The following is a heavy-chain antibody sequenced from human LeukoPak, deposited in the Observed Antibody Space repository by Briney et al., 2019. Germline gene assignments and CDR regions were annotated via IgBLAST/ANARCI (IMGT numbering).Heavy chain of an antibody. Sequence: PGGSLRLSCAASGFTFSSFAMSWVRRAPRKGLVWVSRISTDGYTTDYADFVQGRFTASRDNTKNTWSLEMNSLRAEDTAVYYCVVGGSPGYWGQGTLVTVSS. CDR1: GFTFSSFA. J-gene: IGHJ4*02. D-gene: IGHD2-15*01. CDR3: VVGGSPGY. V-gene: IGHV3-74*01. CDR2: ISTDGYTT.